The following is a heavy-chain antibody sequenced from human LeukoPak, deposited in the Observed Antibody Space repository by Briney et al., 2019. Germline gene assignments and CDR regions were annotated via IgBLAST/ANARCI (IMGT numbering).Heavy chain of an antibody. V-gene: IGHV1-69*13. Sequence: PGASVKVSCKASGGTFSSYAISWVRQAPGQGLERMGGIIPIFGTANYAQKFQGRVTITADESTSTAYMELSGLRSEDTAVYYCARGCSSTSCDYWGQGTLVTVSS. CDR3: ARGCSSTSCDY. CDR1: GGTFSSYA. CDR2: IIPIFGTA. D-gene: IGHD2-2*01. J-gene: IGHJ4*02.